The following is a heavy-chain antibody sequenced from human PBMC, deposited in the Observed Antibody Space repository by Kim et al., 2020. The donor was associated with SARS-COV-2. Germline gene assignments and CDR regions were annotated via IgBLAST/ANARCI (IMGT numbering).Heavy chain of an antibody. J-gene: IGHJ4*02. CDR1: GFTFGDYA. V-gene: IGHV3-49*04. D-gene: IGHD3-10*01. Sequence: GGSLRLSCTASGFTFGDYAMSWVRQAPGKGLEWVGFIRSKAYGGTTEYAASVKGRFTISRDDSKSIAYLQMNSLKTEDTAVYYCTSTMVRGLPYYFDYWGQGTLVTVSS. CDR3: TSTMVRGLPYYFDY. CDR2: IRSKAYGGTT.